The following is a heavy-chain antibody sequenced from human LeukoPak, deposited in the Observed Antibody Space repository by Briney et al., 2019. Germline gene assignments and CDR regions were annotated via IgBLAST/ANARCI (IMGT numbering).Heavy chain of an antibody. CDR1: GYTFTNYW. CDR2: IYPGDSDT. J-gene: IGHJ6*02. Sequence: GESLQISCKGSGYTFTNYWIGWVRQMPGKGLEWMGIIYPGDSDTRYGPSFQGQVTISADKSISTAYLQWSSLGASDTATYYCARSGQLLWVGDARRPYYYAIDVWGQGTTVTVPS. V-gene: IGHV5-51*01. D-gene: IGHD3-10*01. CDR3: ARSGQLLWVGDARRPYYYAIDV.